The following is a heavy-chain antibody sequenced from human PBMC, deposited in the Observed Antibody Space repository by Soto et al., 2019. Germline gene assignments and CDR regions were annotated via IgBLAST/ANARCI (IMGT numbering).Heavy chain of an antibody. J-gene: IGHJ6*02. CDR3: ATAGALLDYYYYYGMDV. D-gene: IGHD1-26*01. CDR2: IGTAGDT. CDR1: GFTFSSYD. Sequence: GGSLRLSCAASGFTFSSYDMQWVRQATGKGLEWVSAIGTAGDTYYPGSVKGRFTISRENAKNTLYLQMNSLRAEDTAVYYCATAGALLDYYYYYGMDVWGQGTTATVSS. V-gene: IGHV3-13*04.